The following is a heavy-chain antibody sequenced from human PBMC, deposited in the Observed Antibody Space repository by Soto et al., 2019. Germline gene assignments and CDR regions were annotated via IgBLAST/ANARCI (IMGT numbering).Heavy chain of an antibody. V-gene: IGHV4-61*05. CDR1: GGSSTYSRRY. CDR3: ARRYGSAIEY. J-gene: IGHJ4*02. Sequence: SETLSLTCTVSGGSSTYSRRYWSWIRQPPGKGLEWIGYIYYSGSTNYNPSLKSRVTISVDTSKNQFSLKLSSVTAADTAVYYCARRYGSAIEYWGQGTLVTVSS. D-gene: IGHD1-26*01. CDR2: IYYSGST.